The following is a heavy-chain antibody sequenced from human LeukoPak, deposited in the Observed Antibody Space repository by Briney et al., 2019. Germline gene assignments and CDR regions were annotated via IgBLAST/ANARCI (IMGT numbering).Heavy chain of an antibody. Sequence: GASVNVSCQASGYTLTGYYMHWVRQPPGQGLEWMGWINPNSGGTNYAQKFQGRVTMTRDTSISTAYMELSRLRSDDTAVYYCASPGSQYSSGWYALWGQGTLVTVSS. D-gene: IGHD6-19*01. CDR3: ASPGSQYSSGWYAL. CDR1: GYTLTGYY. V-gene: IGHV1-2*02. J-gene: IGHJ5*02. CDR2: INPNSGGT.